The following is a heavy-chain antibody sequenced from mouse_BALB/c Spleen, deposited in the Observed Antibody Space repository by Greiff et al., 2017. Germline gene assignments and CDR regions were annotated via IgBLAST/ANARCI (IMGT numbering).Heavy chain of an antibody. Sequence: EVHLVESGGGLVQPGGSRKLSCAASGFTFSSFGMHWVRQAPEKGLEWVAYISSGSSTSYYADTVKGRFTISRDNPKNTLFLQMTSLRSEDTAMYYCARDDYDGGVDYWGQGTSVTVSS. J-gene: IGHJ4*01. V-gene: IGHV5-17*02. CDR3: ARDDYDGGVDY. CDR2: ISSGSSTS. D-gene: IGHD2-4*01. CDR1: GFTFSSFG.